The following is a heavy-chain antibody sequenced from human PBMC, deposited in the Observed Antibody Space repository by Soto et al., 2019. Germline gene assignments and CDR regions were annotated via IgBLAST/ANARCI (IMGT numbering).Heavy chain of an antibody. CDR3: AKVSKYSSSSGLDY. J-gene: IGHJ4*02. CDR2: ISYDGSNK. Sequence: QVQLVESGGGVVQPGRSLRLSCAASGFTCSSYGMHWVRQAPGKGLEWVAVISYDGSNKYYADSVKGRFTISRDNSKNSLYLQMNSLRAEDRAVYYCAKVSKYSSSSGLDYWGQGTLVTVSS. CDR1: GFTCSSYG. V-gene: IGHV3-30*18. D-gene: IGHD6-6*01.